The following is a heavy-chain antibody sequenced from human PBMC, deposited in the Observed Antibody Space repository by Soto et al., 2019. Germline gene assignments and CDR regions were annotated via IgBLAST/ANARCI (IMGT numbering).Heavy chain of an antibody. D-gene: IGHD3-3*01. CDR3: ARCEVYGVVIRSSDSVDI. V-gene: IGHV4-34*01. J-gene: IGHJ3*02. CDR2: INHSGST. Sequence: ETLSLTCAVYGGSFSGYYWSWIRQPPGKGLGWIGEINHSGSTNYNPSLKSRVTIAVDTSKNQFSLKLSSVTAADTAVYYCARCEVYGVVIRSSDSVDIWGQGTMVTVSS. CDR1: GGSFSGYY.